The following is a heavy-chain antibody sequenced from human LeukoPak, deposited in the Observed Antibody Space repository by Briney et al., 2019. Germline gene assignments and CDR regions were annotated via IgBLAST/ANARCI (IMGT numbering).Heavy chain of an antibody. D-gene: IGHD3-22*01. J-gene: IGHJ4*02. CDR1: GYTLTELS. V-gene: IGHV1-24*01. CDR3: ATSVRGVSGYYYFDY. CDR2: FDPEDGET. Sequence: ASVKVSCKVSGYTLTELSMHWVRQAPGKGLEWMGGFDPEDGETIYAQKFQDRVTITRDRSVSTVYMELSSLRSEDTAMYYCATSVRGVSGYYYFDYWGQGTLVTVSS.